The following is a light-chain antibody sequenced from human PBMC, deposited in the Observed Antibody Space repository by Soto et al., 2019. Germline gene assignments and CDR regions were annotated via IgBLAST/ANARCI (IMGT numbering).Light chain of an antibody. CDR2: GAS. V-gene: IGKV3-20*01. J-gene: IGKJ1*01. CDR1: QSVSSSY. CDR3: QQYGSSPQT. Sequence: ESVLTQSPGTLSSSPGERATLSCRASQSVSSSYLAWYQQKPGQAPRLLIYGASSRATGIPDRFSGSGSGTDSTLTISRLEPEDFAVYYCQQYGSSPQTFGQGTKVDIK.